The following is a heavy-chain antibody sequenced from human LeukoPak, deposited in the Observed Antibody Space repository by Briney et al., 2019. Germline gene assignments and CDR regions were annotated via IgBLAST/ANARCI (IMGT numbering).Heavy chain of an antibody. CDR3: ARHGRFYDILTGYYPNNWFDP. V-gene: IGHV4-59*08. CDR1: GDSINSYY. D-gene: IGHD3-9*01. CDR2: IYYRGSA. J-gene: IGHJ5*02. Sequence: SETLSLTCTVSGDSINSYYWSWIRQPPGKGLEWLGYIYYRGSANYNPSLKSRVTISIDTSKNQFSLKLSSVTAADTAVYYCARHGRFYDILTGYYPNNWFDPWGQGTLVTVSS.